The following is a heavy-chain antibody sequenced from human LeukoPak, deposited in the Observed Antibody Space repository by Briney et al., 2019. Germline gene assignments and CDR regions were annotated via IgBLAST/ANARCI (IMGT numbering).Heavy chain of an antibody. J-gene: IGHJ6*02. CDR1: GDSISNYY. Sequence: SETLSLTCTVSGDSISNYYWNWIRQPPGKGLEWIGYIYYSGSTNYNPSLKSRVTISVDTSKNQFSLKLSSVTAADTAVYYCARDVVTPGYYYGMDVWGQGTTVTVSS. CDR2: IYYSGST. CDR3: ARDVVTPGYYYGMDV. V-gene: IGHV4-59*01. D-gene: IGHD2-21*02.